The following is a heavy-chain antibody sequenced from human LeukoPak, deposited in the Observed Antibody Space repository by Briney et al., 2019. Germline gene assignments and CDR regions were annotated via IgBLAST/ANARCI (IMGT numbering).Heavy chain of an antibody. V-gene: IGHV4-59*01. D-gene: IGHD5-24*01. Sequence: SETLPLTCTVSGGSISSYYWSWIRQPPGKGLEWIGYIYYSGSTNYNPSLKSRVTISVDTSKNQFSLKLSSVTAADTAVYYCARGKLEMATMNDYFYYWGQGTLVTVSS. CDR1: GGSISSYY. J-gene: IGHJ4*02. CDR2: IYYSGST. CDR3: ARGKLEMATMNDYFYY.